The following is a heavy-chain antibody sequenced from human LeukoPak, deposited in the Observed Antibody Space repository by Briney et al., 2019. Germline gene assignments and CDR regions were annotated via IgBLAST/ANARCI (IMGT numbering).Heavy chain of an antibody. CDR1: GFTFNSYS. CDR3: ARGDNWNSYYYYYMDV. J-gene: IGHJ6*03. Sequence: GGSLRLSCAASGFTFNSYSMNWVRQAPGKGLERVSYISSSGSSIYYADSVKGRFTISRDNAENSLNLQMNSLRAEDTAVYYCARGDNWNSYYYYYMDVWGKGTTVTVFS. CDR2: ISSSGSSI. V-gene: IGHV3-48*04. D-gene: IGHD1-7*01.